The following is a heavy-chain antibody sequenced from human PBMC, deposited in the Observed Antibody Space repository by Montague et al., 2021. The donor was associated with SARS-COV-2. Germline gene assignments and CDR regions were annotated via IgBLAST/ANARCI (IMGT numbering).Heavy chain of an antibody. V-gene: IGHV4-4*02. J-gene: IGHJ4*02. D-gene: IGHD6-13*01. CDR3: ASHPVFQQLYS. Sequence: SETLSLTCAVSGASVTRINWWRCVRQPPGRRLAWIAEMHHTGITNFNPSLRSRVSISLDTSKNQFSLTLNSVTAADTAIYYGASHPVFQQLYSWGQGTLVSVSS. CDR1: GASVTRINW. CDR2: MHHTGIT.